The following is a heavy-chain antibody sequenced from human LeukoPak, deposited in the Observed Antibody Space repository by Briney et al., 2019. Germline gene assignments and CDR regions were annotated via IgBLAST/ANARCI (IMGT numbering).Heavy chain of an antibody. D-gene: IGHD3-16*01. CDR3: ARGLRGKTWFDP. Sequence: PGRSLRLSCAASGFTFSSYAMHWVRQAPGKGLEWVSSISSSSSYIYYADSVKGRFTISRDNAKNSLYLQMNSLRAEDTAVYYCARGLRGKTWFDPWGQGTLVTVSS. CDR1: GFTFSSYA. CDR2: ISSSSSYI. J-gene: IGHJ5*02. V-gene: IGHV3-21*01.